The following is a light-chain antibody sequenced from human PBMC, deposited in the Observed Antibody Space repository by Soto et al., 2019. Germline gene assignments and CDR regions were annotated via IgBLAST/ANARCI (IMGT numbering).Light chain of an antibody. V-gene: IGKV3-20*01. J-gene: IGKJ1*01. Sequence: EMVLTQSPGTLSSSPGERATLSCRASQSVSSCYLAWYQQKPGQARRLLIYAASSRATGIPGRFSGSGSVTDFTLTISRLEPEDFAVYYCQQYGSSPRTFGQGTKVEIK. CDR3: QQYGSSPRT. CDR2: AAS. CDR1: QSVSSCY.